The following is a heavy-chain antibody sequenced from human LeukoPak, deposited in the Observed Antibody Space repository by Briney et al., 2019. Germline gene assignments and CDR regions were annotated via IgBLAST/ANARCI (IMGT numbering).Heavy chain of an antibody. V-gene: IGHV1-69*05. CDR2: IMPLFGTA. J-gene: IGHJ4*02. CDR1: GGTFNNSA. CDR3: ARDSVGAIIDY. D-gene: IGHD1-26*01. Sequence: ASVKVSCKTSGGTFNNSAISWVRQAPGQGLEWLGGIMPLFGTAGYAQKFQGRVTITKDESTRTVYLELTSLTSDDTAVYYCARDSVGAIIDYWGQGTLVTVSS.